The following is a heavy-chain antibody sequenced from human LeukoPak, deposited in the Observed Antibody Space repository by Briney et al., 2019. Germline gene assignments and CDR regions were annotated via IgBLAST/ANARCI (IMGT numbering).Heavy chain of an antibody. D-gene: IGHD1-26*01. Sequence: GGSLRLSCAASGFTFSSYAMSWVRQAPGKGLEWVSAISGSGGSTYYADSVKGRFTISRDNSKNTLYLQMNSLRAEDTAVYYCAKRGRGVGATGTYYFDYWGQGTLVTVSS. CDR3: AKRGRGVGATGTYYFDY. CDR1: GFTFSSYA. J-gene: IGHJ4*02. V-gene: IGHV3-23*01. CDR2: ISGSGGST.